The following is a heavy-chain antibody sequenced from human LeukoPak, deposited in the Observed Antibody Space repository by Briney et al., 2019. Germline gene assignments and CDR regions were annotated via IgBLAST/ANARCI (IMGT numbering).Heavy chain of an antibody. CDR1: GGSISSGGYY. V-gene: IGHV4-31*03. Sequence: PSETLSLTCTVSGGSISSGGYYWSWIRQHPGKGLEWIVYSYYSGSTYYNPSLKSRVTISVDTSKNQFSLKLSSVTAADTAVYYCARGDSSGYYCPGDYWGQGTLVTVSS. CDR3: ARGDSSGYYCPGDY. D-gene: IGHD3-22*01. CDR2: SYYSGST. J-gene: IGHJ4*02.